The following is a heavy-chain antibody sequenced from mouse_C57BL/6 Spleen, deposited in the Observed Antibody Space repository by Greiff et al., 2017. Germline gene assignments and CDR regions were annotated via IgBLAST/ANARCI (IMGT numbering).Heavy chain of an antibody. Sequence: QVQLQQSGAELVRPGASVTLSCKASGYTFTDYEMPWVKQTPVHGLEWIGAIDPETGGTAYHQKFKGKAILTADKSSSTAYMELRSLTSEDSAVYYCTRPIYYYGSSYSYIDYWGQGTTLTVSS. D-gene: IGHD1-1*01. CDR1: GYTFTDYE. V-gene: IGHV1-15*01. CDR2: IDPETGGT. CDR3: TRPIYYYGSSYSYIDY. J-gene: IGHJ2*01.